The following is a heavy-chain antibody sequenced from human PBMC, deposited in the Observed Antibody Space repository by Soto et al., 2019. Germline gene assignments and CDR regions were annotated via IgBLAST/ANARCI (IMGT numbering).Heavy chain of an antibody. CDR1: GGSVIRATYF. CDR3: ARGMYKSGWNLEL. Sequence: SETLSLTCPVSGGSVIRATYFWSWVRQPQGGGLVWFAYILHSGSSMYNPSLKSLVTIPLSTSKTQFSLRLTSVTAADTAVYYCARGMYKSGWNLELWGQGIVVTVSS. J-gene: IGHJ4*02. D-gene: IGHD6-19*01. CDR2: ILHSGSS. V-gene: IGHV4-61*01.